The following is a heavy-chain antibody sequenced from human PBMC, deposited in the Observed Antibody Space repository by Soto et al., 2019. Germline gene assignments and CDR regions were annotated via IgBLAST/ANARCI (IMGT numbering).Heavy chain of an antibody. D-gene: IGHD6-6*01. Sequence: SETLSLTCTVSGGTISSYYLSWIRKNPGKGLEWIGYIYYSGSTNYNPSLKSRVTISVDTSKSQFSLKLSSVTAADTAVYYCARDLYSSSARYFDYWGQGTLVTVSS. CDR1: GGTISSYY. V-gene: IGHV4-59*01. CDR3: ARDLYSSSARYFDY. CDR2: IYYSGST. J-gene: IGHJ4*02.